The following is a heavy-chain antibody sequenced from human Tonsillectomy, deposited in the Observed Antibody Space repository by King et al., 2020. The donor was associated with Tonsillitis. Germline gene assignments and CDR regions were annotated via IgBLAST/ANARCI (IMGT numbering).Heavy chain of an antibody. CDR2: ICWDGGST. CDR3: AKSYYYGSSGYSPGLDY. D-gene: IGHD3-22*01. V-gene: IGHV3-43*01. CDR1: GFTFNDYT. Sequence: VQLVESGGVVVQPGGSLRLSCAASGFTFNDYTMHWVRPAPGKGLEWVALICWDGGSTYYAASVKGRFTISRDNRKNSLYLQMNSLRTEDTALYYCAKSYYYGSSGYSPGLDYWGQGTLVTVSS. J-gene: IGHJ4*02.